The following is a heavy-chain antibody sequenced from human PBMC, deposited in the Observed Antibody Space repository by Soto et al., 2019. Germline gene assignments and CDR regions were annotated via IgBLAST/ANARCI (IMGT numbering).Heavy chain of an antibody. CDR2: IHSGST. Sequence: QVQLQESGPGLVKPSGTLSLTCTVSGGSISSDYWNWIRQPPGKGLEWIGYIHSGSTTYSASLRSRVTISVDTSKNQFSLKLSSVTAADTAVCFCARHDGSRSTDYWGQGTLVTVSS. D-gene: IGHD3-10*01. J-gene: IGHJ4*02. CDR3: ARHDGSRSTDY. V-gene: IGHV4-59*08. CDR1: GGSISSDY.